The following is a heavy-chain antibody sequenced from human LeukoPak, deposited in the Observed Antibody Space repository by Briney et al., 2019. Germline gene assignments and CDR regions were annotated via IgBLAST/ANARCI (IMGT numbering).Heavy chain of an antibody. D-gene: IGHD2-21*02. Sequence: GGSLRLSCAVSGFTFSTYSMSWVRQAPGKGLEWVSYISSSGSTIYYADSVKGRFTISRDNANNSLYLQMNSLRDEDTAVYCCARDHRDCGGDCYDRPSWGQGTLVTVSS. V-gene: IGHV3-48*02. J-gene: IGHJ5*02. CDR1: GFTFSTYS. CDR2: ISSSGSTI. CDR3: ARDHRDCGGDCYDRPS.